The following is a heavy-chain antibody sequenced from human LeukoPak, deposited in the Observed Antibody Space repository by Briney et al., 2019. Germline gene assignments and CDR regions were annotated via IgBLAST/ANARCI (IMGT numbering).Heavy chain of an antibody. CDR2: IRSKAYGGTT. CDR3: TRADDSSGYYSDAFDI. Sequence: GGSLRLSCTASGFTFGDYAMSWFRQAPGKGLEWVGFIRSKAYGGTTEYAASVKGRFTISRDDSKSIAYLQMNSLKTEDTAVYYCTRADDSSGYYSDAFDIWGQGTMVTVSS. J-gene: IGHJ3*02. V-gene: IGHV3-49*03. D-gene: IGHD3-22*01. CDR1: GFTFGDYA.